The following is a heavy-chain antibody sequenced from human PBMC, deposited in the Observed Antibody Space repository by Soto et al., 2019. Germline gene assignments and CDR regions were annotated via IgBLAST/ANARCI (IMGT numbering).Heavy chain of an antibody. CDR2: ISGSSYYI. Sequence: EVQLVESGGGLVEPGGSLRLSCTPSGLSFSTHSMNWVRQAPGKGLEWVSSISGSSYYIYYADSVKGRFTISRDNARNTLFLQKNSLRADDTAVYYCARNRDPSSKTHGMDVWGQGTTVTVSS. J-gene: IGHJ6*02. CDR1: GLSFSTHS. V-gene: IGHV3-21*06. CDR3: ARNRDPSSKTHGMDV.